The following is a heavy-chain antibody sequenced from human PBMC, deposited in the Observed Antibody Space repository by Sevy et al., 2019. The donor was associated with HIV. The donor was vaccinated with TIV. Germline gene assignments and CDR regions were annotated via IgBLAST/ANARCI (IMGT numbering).Heavy chain of an antibody. V-gene: IGHV3-49*04. CDR3: TRRQAVQSIFDY. CDR2: LKSDVYGGTV. J-gene: IGHJ4*02. D-gene: IGHD6-19*01. Sequence: GGSLRLSCTASGFTFGDYCMSWVRQAPGKGLEWVAFLKSDVYGGTVDHAASVRGRFVISREDSKTIPYLQMNYLKTEVTGVYYCTRRQAVQSIFDYWGQGALVTVSS. CDR1: GFTFGDYC.